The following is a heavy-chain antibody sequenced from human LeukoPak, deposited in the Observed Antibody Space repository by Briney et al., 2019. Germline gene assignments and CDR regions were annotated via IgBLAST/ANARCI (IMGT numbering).Heavy chain of an antibody. CDR1: GNTLTELP. Sequence: ASVKVSCKVSGNTLTELPMHWVRQAPGKGLEWMGLFDPEDGETIYAQKFQGRVTMTEDTSTDTAYMQLSSLRSEDTAVYYCATGRSAHSYVLDYWGQGTLVTVSS. CDR3: ATGRSAHSYVLDY. D-gene: IGHD5-18*01. J-gene: IGHJ4*02. CDR2: FDPEDGET. V-gene: IGHV1-24*01.